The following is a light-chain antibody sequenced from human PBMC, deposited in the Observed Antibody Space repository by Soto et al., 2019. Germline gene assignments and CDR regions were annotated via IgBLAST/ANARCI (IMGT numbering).Light chain of an antibody. CDR2: GNT. J-gene: IGLJ1*01. V-gene: IGLV1-40*01. Sequence: QSVLTQQPSVSGAPGQRVTISCTGSSSNIGAGYDGHWYQHLPGKAPKLLIYGNTNRPSGVPDRFSVSKSGTSASLAITGLQAEDAADYYCQSYESSLSASYVFGGGTKLTVL. CDR3: QSYESSLSASYV. CDR1: SSNIGAGYD.